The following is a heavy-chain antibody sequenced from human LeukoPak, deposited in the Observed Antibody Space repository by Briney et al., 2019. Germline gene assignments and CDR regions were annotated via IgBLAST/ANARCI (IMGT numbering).Heavy chain of an antibody. CDR1: GFTFSSYA. CDR2: ISGSGGST. D-gene: IGHD6-6*01. Sequence: GGSLRLSCAASGFTFSSYAMSWVRQAPGKGLEWVSAISGSGGSTYYADSVKGRFTISRDNSKNTLYLQMNSLRAEDTAVYYCAKDLSLIAARPDAFDIWGQGTMVTVSS. J-gene: IGHJ3*02. CDR3: AKDLSLIAARPDAFDI. V-gene: IGHV3-23*01.